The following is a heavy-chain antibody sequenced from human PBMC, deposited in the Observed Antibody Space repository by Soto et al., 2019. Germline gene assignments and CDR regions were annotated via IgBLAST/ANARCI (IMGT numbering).Heavy chain of an antibody. V-gene: IGHV3-53*01. CDR3: ARDLAVAGTANDY. D-gene: IGHD6-19*01. Sequence: GGSLRLSCAASGFTVSSNYMSWVRQAPGKGLEWVSVIYSGGSTYYADSVKGRFTISRDNSKNTPYLQMNSLRAEDTAVYYCARDLAVAGTANDYWGQGTLVTVSS. J-gene: IGHJ4*02. CDR1: GFTVSSNY. CDR2: IYSGGST.